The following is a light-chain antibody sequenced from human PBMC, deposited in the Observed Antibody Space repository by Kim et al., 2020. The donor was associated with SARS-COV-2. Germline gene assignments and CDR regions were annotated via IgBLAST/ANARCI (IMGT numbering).Light chain of an antibody. CDR3: SSYTTSGTLV. J-gene: IGLJ2*01. CDR2: DIT. V-gene: IGLV2-14*03. Sequence: GQSITISCFGSSSNIGHSKHVCWYQQHPGKAPTLIIYDITNRPSGLSSRFSGSKSGNTASLTISGLQGEDEAVYYCSSYTTSGTLVFGGGTKVTVL. CDR1: SSNIGHSKH.